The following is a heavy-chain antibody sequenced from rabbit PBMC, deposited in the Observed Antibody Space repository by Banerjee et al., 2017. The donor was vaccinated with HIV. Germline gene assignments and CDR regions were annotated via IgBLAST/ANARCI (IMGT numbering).Heavy chain of an antibody. J-gene: IGHJ3*01. CDR3: ARDWGSSYG. CDR2: IVTGSDFT. CDR1: GFSFSSDYD. V-gene: IGHV1S45*01. Sequence: QEQLVESGGGLVQPEGSLTLTCKASGFSFSSDYDMCWVRQAPGKGLEWIACIVTGSDFTYYASWAKGRFTVSKTSSTTATLQMTSLTAADTATYFCARDWGSSYGWGQGTLVTVS. D-gene: IGHD8-1*01.